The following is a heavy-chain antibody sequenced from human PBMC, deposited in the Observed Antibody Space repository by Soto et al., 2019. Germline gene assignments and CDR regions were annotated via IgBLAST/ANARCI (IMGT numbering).Heavy chain of an antibody. V-gene: IGHV3-15*01. CDR3: TTINPLHCSSTSCSPYYYYYYMDV. J-gene: IGHJ6*03. CDR2: IKSKTDGGTT. D-gene: IGHD2-2*01. CDR1: GFTFSNAW. Sequence: GGSLRLSCAASGFTFSNAWMSWVRQAPGKGLEWVGRIKSKTDGGTTDYAAPVKGRFTISRDDSKNTLYLQMNSLKTEDTAVYYCTTINPLHCSSTSCSPYYYYYYMDVWGKGTTVTVSS.